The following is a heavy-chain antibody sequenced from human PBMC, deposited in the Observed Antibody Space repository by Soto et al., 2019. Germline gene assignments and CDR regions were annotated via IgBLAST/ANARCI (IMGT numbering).Heavy chain of an antibody. CDR2: TRNKANSYTT. Sequence: GGSLRLSCAASGFTFSDHYMDWVRQAPGKGLEWVGRTRNKANSYTTEYAASVKGRFTISRDDSKNSLYLQMNSLKTEDTAVYYCARVDRYCSGGSCYYYYYGMDVWGQGTTVTVSS. J-gene: IGHJ6*02. V-gene: IGHV3-72*01. CDR3: ARVDRYCSGGSCYYYYYGMDV. CDR1: GFTFSDHY. D-gene: IGHD2-15*01.